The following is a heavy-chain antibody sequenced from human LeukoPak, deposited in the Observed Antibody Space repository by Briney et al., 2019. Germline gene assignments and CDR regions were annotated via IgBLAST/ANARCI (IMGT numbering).Heavy chain of an antibody. CDR2: ISWNSGSI. J-gene: IGHJ4*02. D-gene: IGHD2-2*01. CDR1: GFTFDDYA. Sequence: GRSLRLSCADSGFTFDDYAMHWVRQAPGKGLEWVSGISWNSGSIGYADSVKGRFTISRDNAKNSLYLQMNSLRAEDTALYYCAKDMCSSTSCYGYFDYWGQGTLVTVSS. V-gene: IGHV3-9*01. CDR3: AKDMCSSTSCYGYFDY.